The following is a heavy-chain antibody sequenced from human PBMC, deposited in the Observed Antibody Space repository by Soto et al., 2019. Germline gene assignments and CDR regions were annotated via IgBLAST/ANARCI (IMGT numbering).Heavy chain of an antibody. CDR3: TTPQGVSGCSSTSCYRHSYYYYYGMDV. J-gene: IGHJ6*02. V-gene: IGHV3-15*07. CDR2: IKSKTDGGTT. D-gene: IGHD2-2*01. CDR1: GFTFSNAW. Sequence: GGSLRLSCAASGFTFSNAWMNWVRQAPGKGLEWVGRIKSKTDGGTTDYAAPVKGRFTISRDDSKNTLYLQMNSLKTEDTAVYYCTTPQGVSGCSSTSCYRHSYYYYYGMDVWGQGTTVTVSS.